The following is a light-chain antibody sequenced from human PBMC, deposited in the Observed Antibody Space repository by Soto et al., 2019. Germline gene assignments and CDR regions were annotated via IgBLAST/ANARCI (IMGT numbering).Light chain of an antibody. V-gene: IGKV3-11*01. Sequence: EIVLTQSPVTLSLSPGEGATLSYKASQSISIDLAWYQQKPGQVPRLLIYDASSRATGIPGRFTGSGSGTDFTLTISSLEPEDFAVYYCQQRGNWPRTWAFGQGTKVEV. CDR3: QQRGNWPRTWA. J-gene: IGKJ1*01. CDR2: DAS. CDR1: QSISID.